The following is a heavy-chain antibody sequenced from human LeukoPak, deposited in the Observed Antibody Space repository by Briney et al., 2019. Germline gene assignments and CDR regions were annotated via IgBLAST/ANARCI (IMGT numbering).Heavy chain of an antibody. CDR3: GKDRVPHIMNSNKWYVNSGETDY. J-gene: IGHJ4*01. CDR2: LSGSGNST. CDR1: GFTFANYA. Sequence: GGSLRLSCAASGFTFANYAMTWVRQAPGKGLEWVSSLSGSGNSTYYADSVKGRFTMSRDNSKNTLYLQMNSLGAEDTAAYYCGKDRVPHIMNSNKWYVNSGETDYWGQGTLVTVSS. V-gene: IGHV3-23*01. D-gene: IGHD3-16*01.